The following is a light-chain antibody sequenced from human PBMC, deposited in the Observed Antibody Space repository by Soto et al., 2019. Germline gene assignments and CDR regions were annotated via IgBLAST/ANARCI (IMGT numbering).Light chain of an antibody. Sequence: IVLTQSPGTLSLSPGERATLSCRASQSVDRRSLAWYQQKPGQPPRLLIFGISNRAIGIPDRFSGSGSGADFTLTISGLEPEDFAVYYCQQYHNSRTFGQGTKVEIK. V-gene: IGKV3-20*01. J-gene: IGKJ1*01. CDR2: GIS. CDR1: QSVDRRS. CDR3: QQYHNSRT.